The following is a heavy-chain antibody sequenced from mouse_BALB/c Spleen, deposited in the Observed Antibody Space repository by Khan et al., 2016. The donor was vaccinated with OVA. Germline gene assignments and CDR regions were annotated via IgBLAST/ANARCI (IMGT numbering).Heavy chain of an antibody. D-gene: IGHD1-1*01. CDR1: GYTFINYW. J-gene: IGHJ2*01. V-gene: IGHV1-7*01. Sequence: QVQLKQSGAELAKPGASVKMSCKASGYTFINYWILWVKQRPGQCLEWIGSINPSTGYTEYNQNFKHKATLTADKSSSTAYMQLSSLTSEDSAVXYCARRDLRWNIDYWGQGTTLTVSS. CDR3: ARRDLRWNIDY. CDR2: INPSTGYT.